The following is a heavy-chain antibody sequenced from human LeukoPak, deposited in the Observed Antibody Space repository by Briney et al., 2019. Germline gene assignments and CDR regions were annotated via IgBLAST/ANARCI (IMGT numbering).Heavy chain of an antibody. V-gene: IGHV5-51*01. CDR1: TNSFTSYW. D-gene: IGHD3-9*01. J-gene: IGHJ5*02. Sequence: GESLKISCKDSTNSFTSYWIAWVRQVPGKGLEWMGVIYPGDSYTRYSPSFEGQVTISADKSISTAYLQWSSLKASDTAMYYCARTYDILSGDYGTGWFDPWGQGTLVTVSS. CDR3: ARTYDILSGDYGTGWFDP. CDR2: IYPGDSYT.